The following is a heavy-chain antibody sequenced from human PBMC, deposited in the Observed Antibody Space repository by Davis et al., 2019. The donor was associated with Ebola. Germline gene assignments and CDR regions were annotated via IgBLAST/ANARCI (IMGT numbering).Heavy chain of an antibody. CDR2: ISGSGGST. V-gene: IGHV3-23*01. CDR3: AKDSFRHTHGDFFDY. Sequence: GESLKISCAASGFTFSSYAMSWVRQAPGKGLEWVSAISGSGGSTYYADSVKGRFTISRDNSKNTLYLQMNSLRAEDTAVYYCAKDSFRHTHGDFFDYWGQGTLVTVSS. CDR1: GFTFSSYA. J-gene: IGHJ4*02. D-gene: IGHD4-17*01.